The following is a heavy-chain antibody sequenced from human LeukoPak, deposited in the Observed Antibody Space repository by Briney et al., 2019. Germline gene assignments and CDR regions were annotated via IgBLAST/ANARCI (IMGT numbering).Heavy chain of an antibody. V-gene: IGHV3-11*04. J-gene: IGHJ3*02. CDR1: GFTFSDYY. CDR3: ARDTTAAAVTDAFDI. Sequence: GGSLRLSCAASGFTFSDYYMSWIRQAPGKGLEWVSYISSSGSTIYYADSVKGRFTISRDNAKNSLYLQMNSLRAEDTAVYYCARDTTAAAVTDAFDIWGQGTMVTVSS. D-gene: IGHD6-13*01. CDR2: ISSSGSTI.